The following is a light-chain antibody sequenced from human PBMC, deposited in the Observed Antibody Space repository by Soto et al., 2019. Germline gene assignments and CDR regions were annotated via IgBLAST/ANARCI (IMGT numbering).Light chain of an antibody. V-gene: IGKV3-20*01. CDR1: QSVSSSY. Sequence: DIRLTLSPGTLSLSPRERATLSCRASQSVSSSYLAWYQQKPVQAPRLLIYGASSRATGIPDRCSGSGSGTDFTLTISRLEPEDFAVYYCQQYGSSPLTFGQGTRLEIK. CDR2: GAS. CDR3: QQYGSSPLT. J-gene: IGKJ5*01.